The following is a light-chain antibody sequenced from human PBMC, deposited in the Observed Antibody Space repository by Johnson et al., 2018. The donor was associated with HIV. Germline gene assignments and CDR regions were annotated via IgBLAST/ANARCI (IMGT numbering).Light chain of an antibody. V-gene: IGLV1-51*02. CDR2: ENN. J-gene: IGLJ1*01. CDR3: GTWDSSLSAGV. CDR1: SSNIGNNY. Sequence: QSVLTQSPSVSAAPGQKVTISCSGSSSNIGNNYVSWYQQLPGTAPKLLIYENNMRPSGIPDRFSGSKSGTSATLGITGLQTGDEADYYCGTWDSSLSAGVFGTGTKVTVL.